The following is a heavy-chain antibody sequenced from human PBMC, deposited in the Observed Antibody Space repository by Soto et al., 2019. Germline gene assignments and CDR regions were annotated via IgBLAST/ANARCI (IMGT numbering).Heavy chain of an antibody. V-gene: IGHV3-21*01. CDR1: GFTFSSYS. Sequence: PGGSLRLSCAASGFTFSSYSMNWVRQAPGKGLEWVSSISSSSSYIYYADSVKGRFTISRDNAKNSLYLQMNSLRAEDTAVYYCARDYYDILTGYSGYYYYGMDVWGQGTTVIVSS. J-gene: IGHJ6*02. D-gene: IGHD3-9*01. CDR2: ISSSSSYI. CDR3: ARDYYDILTGYSGYYYYGMDV.